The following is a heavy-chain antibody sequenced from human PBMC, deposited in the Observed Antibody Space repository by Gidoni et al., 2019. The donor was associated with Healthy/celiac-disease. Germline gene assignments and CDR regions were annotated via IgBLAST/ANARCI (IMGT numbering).Heavy chain of an antibody. CDR3: ASGLLVVPAAIGYDY. D-gene: IGHD2-2*02. V-gene: IGHV4-34*01. CDR2: INHSGST. Sequence: QVQLQQWGAGRWKPSESLSLTCAVYGGPLSGYYRGWIRQPPGKGLAWMGEINHSGSTHYNPSLPSRVPISVDTSPHQFSLKLSSVPAADTAVYYCASGLLVVPAAIGYDYWGQGPLVPVSS. CDR1: GGPLSGYY. J-gene: IGHJ4*02.